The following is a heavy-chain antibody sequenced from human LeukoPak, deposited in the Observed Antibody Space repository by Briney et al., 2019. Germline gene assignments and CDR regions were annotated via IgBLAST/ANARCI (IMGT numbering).Heavy chain of an antibody. Sequence: PGGSLRLSCAASGFTFTTYNMNWVRQAPGKAMEWVSSITSSGTYIFYADSVRGRFTISRDNAKNSLYLQMNSLRAEDTALYYCARGSGYYYDSSGYTTTYYFDYWGQGTLVTVSS. CDR3: ARGSGYYYDSSGYTTTYYFDY. V-gene: IGHV3-21*04. CDR1: GFTFTTYN. CDR2: ITSSGTYI. D-gene: IGHD3-22*01. J-gene: IGHJ4*02.